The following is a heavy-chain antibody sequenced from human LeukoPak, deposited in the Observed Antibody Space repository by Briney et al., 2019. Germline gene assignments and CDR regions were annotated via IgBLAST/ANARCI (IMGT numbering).Heavy chain of an antibody. CDR2: INTDGSST. V-gene: IGHV3-74*01. J-gene: IGHJ4*02. CDR3: ARDLGAAGTRVGG. Sequence: PGGSLRLSCAASGFTFSSYWMHWVRQAPGKGLVWVSRINTDGSSTSYADSVKGRFTISRDNTKNTLYLQMNSLRVEDTAVYYCARDLGAAGTRVGGWGQGTLVTVSS. D-gene: IGHD6-13*01. CDR1: GFTFSSYW.